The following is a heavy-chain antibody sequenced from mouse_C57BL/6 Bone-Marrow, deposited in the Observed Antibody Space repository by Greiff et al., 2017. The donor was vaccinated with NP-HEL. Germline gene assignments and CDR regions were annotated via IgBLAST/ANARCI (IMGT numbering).Heavy chain of an antibody. J-gene: IGHJ2*01. Sequence: EVKLVESGGDLVKPGGSLKLSCAASGFTFSSYGMSWVRQTPDKRLEWVATISSGGSYTYYTDSVKGRFTISRDNAKNTLYMQISSLKSDDTAMYYCARSYGGYWGQGTTLTVSS. CDR3: ARSYGGY. V-gene: IGHV5-6*01. D-gene: IGHD1-1*01. CDR2: ISSGGSYT. CDR1: GFTFSSYG.